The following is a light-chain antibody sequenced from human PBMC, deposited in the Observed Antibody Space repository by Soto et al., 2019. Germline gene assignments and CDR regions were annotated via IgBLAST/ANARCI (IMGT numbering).Light chain of an antibody. Sequence: EIVMTQSPATLSVSPGERATLSCRASQSISNNLAWYQQKPGQAPRLLMYDTSTRATGIPARFSGSGSGTEFTLTIRSLQSEDFAVYYCQQYNNWPPLTFGGGTKVEIK. CDR3: QQYNNWPPLT. CDR2: DTS. J-gene: IGKJ4*01. V-gene: IGKV3-15*01. CDR1: QSISNN.